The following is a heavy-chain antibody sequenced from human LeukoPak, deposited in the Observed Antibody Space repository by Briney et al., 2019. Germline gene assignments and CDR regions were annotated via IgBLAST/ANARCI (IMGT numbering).Heavy chain of an antibody. D-gene: IGHD1-26*01. CDR3: ARGVTWERVRQTGYYFDY. Sequence: SETLSLTCTVSGGSISSYYWSWIRQPPGKGLEWIGYIYYSGSTNYNPSLKSRVTISVDTSKNQFSLKLSSVTAADTAVYYCARGVTWERVRQTGYYFDYWGQGTLVTVSS. V-gene: IGHV4-59*01. CDR1: GGSISSYY. CDR2: IYYSGST. J-gene: IGHJ4*02.